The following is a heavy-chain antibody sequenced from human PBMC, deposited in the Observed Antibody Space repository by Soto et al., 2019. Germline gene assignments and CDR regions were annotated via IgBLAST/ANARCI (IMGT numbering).Heavy chain of an antibody. CDR1: GGSISSSSYY. J-gene: IGHJ4*02. D-gene: IGHD3-9*01. CDR3: ARHRGYYDILNGYYTELNLDY. V-gene: IGHV4-39*01. CDR2: IYYSGST. Sequence: PSETLSLTCTVSGGSISSSSYYWGWIRQPPGKGLEWIGSIYYSGSTYYNPSLKSRVTISVDTSKNQFSLKLSSVTAADTAVYYCARHRGYYDILNGYYTELNLDYWCQGTPVTVSS.